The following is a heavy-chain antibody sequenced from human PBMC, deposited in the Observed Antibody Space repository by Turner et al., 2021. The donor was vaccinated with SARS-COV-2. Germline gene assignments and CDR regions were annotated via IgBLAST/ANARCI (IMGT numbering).Heavy chain of an antibody. Sequence: HVHLQESVPGLVRPSETLSLTCSVTGDAIRDTPYFWSWIRQQPGKALEWVGYTYYSGSAKYKSSLKSRASISVDTSKNVISLNLRSVTAADTAVYYCARDASRSPPDYWGQGTLGIVS. J-gene: IGHJ4*02. CDR1: GDAIRDTPYF. CDR3: ARDASRSPPDY. CDR2: TYYSGSA. V-gene: IGHV4-31*03.